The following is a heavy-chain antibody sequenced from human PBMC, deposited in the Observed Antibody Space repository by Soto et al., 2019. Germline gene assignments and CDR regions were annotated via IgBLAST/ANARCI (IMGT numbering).Heavy chain of an antibody. CDR1: GFSFSDYS. V-gene: IGHV3-48*02. Sequence: EVQLVESGGGLVFPGGSLRLSCVASGFSFSDYSMNWVRQAPGKGLEWVSYISSISDNTQYADSVKGRFPVSRDKAKNSLFLQMDSLRDEDTAIYYCARLPKGSLVTAWGQGTLVTVSS. CDR3: ARLPKGSLVTA. D-gene: IGHD2-21*02. J-gene: IGHJ4*02. CDR2: ISSISDNT.